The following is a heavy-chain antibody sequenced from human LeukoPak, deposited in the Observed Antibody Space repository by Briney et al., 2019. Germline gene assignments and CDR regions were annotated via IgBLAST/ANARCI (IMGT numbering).Heavy chain of an antibody. CDR3: ARDGAGHIPIDY. CDR1: GFTFSSYG. V-gene: IGHV3-33*01. D-gene: IGHD3-16*01. CDR2: IWYDGSNK. J-gene: IGHJ4*02. Sequence: GGSLRLSCAASGFTFSSYGMHWVRQAPGKGLEWVAVIWYDGSNKYYADSVKGRFTISRDNSKNTLYLQMNSLRAEDTAVYYCARDGAGHIPIDYWGQGILVTVSS.